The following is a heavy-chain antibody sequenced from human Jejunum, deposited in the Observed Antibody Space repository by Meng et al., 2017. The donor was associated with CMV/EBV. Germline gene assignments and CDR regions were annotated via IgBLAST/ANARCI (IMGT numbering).Heavy chain of an antibody. D-gene: IGHD1-26*01. J-gene: IGHJ4*02. V-gene: IGHV2-5*02. CDR2: IYRGDDK. Sequence: QITLKESGPTLVKPTQTLPLTCSLSGFSPRTSGEGVGWIRQPPGKALEWLALIYRGDDKRYSPSLNSRLTIAKDTSKNEVVLTLTNMGPIDTGTYYCAHFVGGYYPSRPDYWGQGTLVTVSS. CDR3: AHFVGGYYPSRPDY. CDR1: GFSPRTSGEG.